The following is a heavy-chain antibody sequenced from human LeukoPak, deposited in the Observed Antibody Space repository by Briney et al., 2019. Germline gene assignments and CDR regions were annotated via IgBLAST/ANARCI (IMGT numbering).Heavy chain of an antibody. V-gene: IGHV3-23*01. D-gene: IGHD1-14*01. CDR1: GFTFTNYA. Sequence: PGGSLRLSCAASGFTFTNYAMSWVRQAPGKGLGWVSGITGSGDSTYYADSVRGRFTISRDNSKNTLFLQMNSLRAEDTALYYCAKKSRTASPPIRWGQGTLVTVSS. CDR2: ITGSGDST. J-gene: IGHJ4*02. CDR3: AKKSRTASPPIR.